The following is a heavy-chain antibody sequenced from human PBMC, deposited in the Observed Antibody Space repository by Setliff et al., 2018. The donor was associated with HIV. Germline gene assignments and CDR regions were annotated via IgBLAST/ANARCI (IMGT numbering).Heavy chain of an antibody. D-gene: IGHD4-17*01. V-gene: IGHV3-20*04. CDR2: INWNGGKT. CDR3: ARSPYGDYGLDY. J-gene: IGHJ4*02. Sequence: GGSLRLSCAASGFTFENCAMTWVRQAPGKGLEWVSSINWNGGKTGYADSVKGRFTISRDNAKNSLYLQMNTLRAEDTAVYFCARSPYGDYGLDYWGQGTLVTVSS. CDR1: GFTFENCA.